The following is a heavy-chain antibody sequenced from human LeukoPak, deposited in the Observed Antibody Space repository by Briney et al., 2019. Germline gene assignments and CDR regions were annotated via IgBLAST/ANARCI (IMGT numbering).Heavy chain of an antibody. CDR3: AKDRELLIASHLDY. CDR1: GFTVSSNY. CDR2: IYSGGST. D-gene: IGHD1-26*01. V-gene: IGHV3-53*01. Sequence: GGSLRLSCAASGFTVSSNYMSWVRQAPGKGLEWVSVIYSGGSTYYADSVKGRFTISRDNSKNTLYLQMNSLRAEDTAVYYCAKDRELLIASHLDYWGQGTLVTVSS. J-gene: IGHJ4*02.